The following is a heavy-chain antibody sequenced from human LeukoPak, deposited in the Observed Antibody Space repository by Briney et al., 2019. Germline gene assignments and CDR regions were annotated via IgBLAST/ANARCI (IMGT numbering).Heavy chain of an antibody. CDR1: GFTFNSYA. CDR3: AKEVDRTSPFDY. D-gene: IGHD5-12*01. CDR2: ISGSGGGT. V-gene: IGHV3-23*01. Sequence: GGSLRLSCAASGFTFNSYAMSWVRQAPGKGLEWVSSISGSGGGTYYADSVKGRFTVSRDNSKNTLSLQMNSLRAEDTAVYYCAKEVDRTSPFDYWGQGTLVIVSS. J-gene: IGHJ4*02.